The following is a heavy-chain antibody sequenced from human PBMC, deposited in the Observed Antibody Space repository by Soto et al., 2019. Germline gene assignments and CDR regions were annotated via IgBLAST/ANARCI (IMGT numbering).Heavy chain of an antibody. J-gene: IGHJ4*02. V-gene: IGHV3-30*18. CDR1: GFTFSRYG. Sequence: QVQLVESGGGVVQPGRSLRVSCAASGFTFSRYGMHWVRQAPGKGLEWVAGVSLDGSKKYYAASVKGRFTISRDNSKKTLYLHMNSRRVDDPAVYYCAKAHKPLDTTVRGGGLDHWGQGTLVTVSS. CDR3: AKAHKPLDTTVRGGGLDH. CDR2: VSLDGSKK. D-gene: IGHD3-10*01.